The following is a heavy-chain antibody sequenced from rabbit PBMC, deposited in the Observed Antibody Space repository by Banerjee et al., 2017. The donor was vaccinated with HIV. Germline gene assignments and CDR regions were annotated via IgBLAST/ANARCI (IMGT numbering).Heavy chain of an antibody. D-gene: IGHD4-1*01. CDR2: IYGDSGGST. CDR3: ARDLAGVIGWNFNL. CDR1: GIDFSTYG. Sequence: QEQLVESGGGLVTLGGSLKLSCKASGIDFSTYGISWVRQAPGKGLEWIACIYGDSGGSTYYASWAKGRFTISKTSSTTVTLQMTSLTAADTASYFCARDLAGVIGWNFNLWGPGTLVTVS. J-gene: IGHJ4*01. V-gene: IGHV1S45*01.